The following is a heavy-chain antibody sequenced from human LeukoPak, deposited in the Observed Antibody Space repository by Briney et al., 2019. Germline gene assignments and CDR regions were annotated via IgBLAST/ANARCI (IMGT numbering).Heavy chain of an antibody. J-gene: IGHJ4*02. CDR1: GGSISGGNYY. CDR3: ARESPTGYCSGDSCYYGGLDC. D-gene: IGHD2-15*01. V-gene: IGHV4-30-4*01. CDR2: IYYSGST. Sequence: SETLSLTCSVSGGSISGGNYYWSWIRQPPGKGLEWIGYIYYSGSTHYNPSLKSRITISVDTSKNQFSLKLSSVTAADTAVYYCARESPTGYCSGDSCYYGGLDCWGQGTLVTVSS.